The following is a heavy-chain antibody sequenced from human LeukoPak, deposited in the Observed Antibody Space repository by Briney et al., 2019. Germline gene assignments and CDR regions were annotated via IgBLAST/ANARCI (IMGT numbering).Heavy chain of an antibody. V-gene: IGHV3-23*01. J-gene: IGHJ3*02. CDR2: ISGSGGST. Sequence: GGSLRLSCAASGFTFSSYAMSWVRQAPGKGLEWVSAISGSGGSTYYADSVKGRFTISRDNSKNTLYLQMNSLRAEDTGVYYCAKDLSARTYYYDSDAFDIWGQGTMVTVSS. CDR3: AKDLSARTYYYDSDAFDI. CDR1: GFTFSSYA. D-gene: IGHD3-22*01.